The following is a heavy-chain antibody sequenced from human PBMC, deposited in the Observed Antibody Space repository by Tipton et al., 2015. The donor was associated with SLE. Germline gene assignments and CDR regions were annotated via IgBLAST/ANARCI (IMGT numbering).Heavy chain of an antibody. J-gene: IGHJ5*02. D-gene: IGHD7-27*01. CDR1: GYSFTSYW. V-gene: IGHV5-51*01. CDR2: IYPGDSDT. CDR3: ARRGSWGSGDYWCDP. Sequence: VQLVQSGAEVKKPGESLKISCKGSGYSFTSYWIGWVRQMPGKGLEWMGIIYPGDSDTRYSPAFQGQATISADMSFSTAYLPWGGLKASASAMYYWARRGSWGSGDYWCDPWGQETLVTVSS.